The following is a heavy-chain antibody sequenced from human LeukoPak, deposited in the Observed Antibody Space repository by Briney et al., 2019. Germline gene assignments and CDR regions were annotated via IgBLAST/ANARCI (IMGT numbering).Heavy chain of an antibody. CDR2: ISASGGS. CDR3: AREPRDCTGGTCQSAGGYYFYY. V-gene: IGHV3-23*01. J-gene: IGHJ4*02. D-gene: IGHD2-15*01. Sequence: GGSLRLSCAASGFTFSSYAMSWVRQAPGKGLEWVSGISASGGSYYADSVKGRFTVSRDISRNTLYLQMNSLRAEDTAVYFCAREPRDCTGGTCQSAGGYYFYYWSQGTLVTVSS. CDR1: GFTFSSYA.